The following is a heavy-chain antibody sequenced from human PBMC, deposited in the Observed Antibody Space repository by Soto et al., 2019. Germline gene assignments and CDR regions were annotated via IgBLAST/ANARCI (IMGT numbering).Heavy chain of an antibody. CDR1: GGSISSGDYY. Sequence: QVQLQESGPGLVKPSQTLSLTCTVSGGSISSGDYYWSWIRRPPGKGLEWIGYIYYSGSTYYNPSLKSRVTISVDTSKNQFSLKLSSVTAADTAVYYCARDWYYYDSSGYDYAFDIWGQGTMVTVSS. CDR3: ARDWYYYDSSGYDYAFDI. CDR2: IYYSGST. J-gene: IGHJ3*02. V-gene: IGHV4-30-4*01. D-gene: IGHD3-22*01.